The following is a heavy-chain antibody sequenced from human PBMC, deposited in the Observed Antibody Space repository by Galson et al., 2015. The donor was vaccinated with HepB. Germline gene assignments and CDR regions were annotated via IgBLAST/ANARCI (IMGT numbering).Heavy chain of an antibody. CDR1: GYTFTSYY. V-gene: IGHV1-46*01. CDR2: INPSGGST. J-gene: IGHJ6*02. Sequence: SVKVSCKASGYTFTSYYMHWVRQAPGQGLEWMGIINPSGGSTSYAQKFQGRVTMTRDTSTSTVYMELSSLRSEDTAVYYCARDLPPDGVGATRRDPGPRGGMDVWGQGTTVTVSS. CDR3: ARDLPPDGVGATRRDPGPRGGMDV. D-gene: IGHD1-26*01.